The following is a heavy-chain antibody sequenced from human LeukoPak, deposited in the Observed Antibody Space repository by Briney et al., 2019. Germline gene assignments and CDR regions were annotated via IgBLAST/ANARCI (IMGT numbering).Heavy chain of an antibody. CDR1: GGSISSGGYY. J-gene: IGHJ5*02. V-gene: IGHV4-31*03. CDR2: IYYSGST. Sequence: TSQTLSLTCTVSGGSISSGGYYWSWIRQHPGKGLEWIGCIYYSGSTYYNPSLKSRVTISVDTSKNQFSLKLSSVTAADTAVYYCARAGPSPPYDILTHGVDPWGQGTLVTVSS. D-gene: IGHD3-9*01. CDR3: ARAGPSPPYDILTHGVDP.